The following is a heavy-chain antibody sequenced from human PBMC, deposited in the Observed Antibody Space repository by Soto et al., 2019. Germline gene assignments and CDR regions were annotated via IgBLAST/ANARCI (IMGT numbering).Heavy chain of an antibody. Sequence: QVQLVQSGAEVKKPGSPVKVSCKASGGTCSTYTITWVRQAPGQGLEWMGRIIPIIGIIHYAQKFQGRVTITADKFTGTAYMELTRLRSDDTAVYYCAGDPDSHYNDSHAYSYPWGQGTLVTVSS. CDR2: IIPIIGII. D-gene: IGHD3-22*01. V-gene: IGHV1-69*08. CDR3: AGDPDSHYNDSHAYSYP. J-gene: IGHJ5*02. CDR1: GGTCSTYT.